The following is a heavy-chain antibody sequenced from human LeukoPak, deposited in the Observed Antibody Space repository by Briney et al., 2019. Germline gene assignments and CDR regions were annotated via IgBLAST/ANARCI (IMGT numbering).Heavy chain of an antibody. CDR2: MNPYSGNT. J-gene: IGHJ5*02. V-gene: IGHV1-8*03. CDR3: ARTQQLVLRSPLDP. Sequence: ASVKVSCKASGYTFTNYDIHWVRQATGQGLEWMGWMNPYSGNTGYAQNFQGRITITRNTSISAAYMELSSLRSEDTAVYYCARTQQLVLRSPLDPWGQGTLVTVSS. D-gene: IGHD6-13*01. CDR1: GYTFTNYD.